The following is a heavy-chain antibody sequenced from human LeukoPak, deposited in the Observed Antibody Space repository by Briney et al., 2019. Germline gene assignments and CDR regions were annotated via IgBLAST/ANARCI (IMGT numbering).Heavy chain of an antibody. CDR1: GFTFSSYA. V-gene: IGHV3-64*01. D-gene: IGHD6-19*01. CDR3: AKDDDSSGWPPLNY. J-gene: IGHJ4*02. CDR2: SSSNGGST. Sequence: GGSLRLSCAASGFTFSSYAMHWVRQAPGKGLEYVSASSSNGGSTYYANSVKGRFTISRDNSKNTLYLQMGSLRAEDMAVYYCAKDDDSSGWPPLNYWGQGTLVTVSS.